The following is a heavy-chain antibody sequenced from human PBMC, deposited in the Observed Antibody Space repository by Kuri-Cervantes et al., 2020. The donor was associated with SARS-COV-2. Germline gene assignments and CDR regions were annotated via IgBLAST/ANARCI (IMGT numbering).Heavy chain of an antibody. CDR1: GGSISSSSYY. J-gene: IGHJ6*01. Sequence: SETLSLTCTVSGGSISSSSYYWGWIRQPPGKGLEWIGSIYYSGSTYYNPSLKSRVTISVDTSKNQFSLKLSSVTAADTAVYYCARHYYDSSGYYVHYYYGMDVWGQGTTVTCYS. V-gene: IGHV4-39*01. D-gene: IGHD3-22*01. CDR2: IYYSGST. CDR3: ARHYYDSSGYYVHYYYGMDV.